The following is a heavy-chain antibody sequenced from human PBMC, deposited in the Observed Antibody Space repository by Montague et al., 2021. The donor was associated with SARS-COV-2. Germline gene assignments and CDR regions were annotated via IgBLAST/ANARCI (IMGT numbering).Heavy chain of an antibody. CDR2: IYYSGST. D-gene: IGHD3-10*01. V-gene: IGHV4-59*08. Sequence: SETLSLTCTVSGGSISSYYWSWIRQPPGKGLEWIGYIYYSGSTNYNPSLKSRVTISVDTSKNQFSLKLSSVTAADTAVYYCARRRLTLLWYGMEVWGQGTTVTVSS. J-gene: IGHJ6*02. CDR1: GGSISSYY. CDR3: ARRRLTLLWYGMEV.